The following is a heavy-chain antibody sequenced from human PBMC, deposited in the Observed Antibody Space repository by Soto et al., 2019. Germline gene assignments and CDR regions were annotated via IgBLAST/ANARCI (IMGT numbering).Heavy chain of an antibody. J-gene: IGHJ6*02. V-gene: IGHV1-69*12. CDR1: GGTFSSYA. Sequence: QAQLVQSGAEVKKPGSSVKVSCKASGGTFSSYAISWVRQAPGQGLEWMGGIIPIFGTANYAQKFQGRVTITADEATSTAYMELSSLRSEDTAVYYCARSAAAGMWEFYGMDVWGQGTTVTVSS. CDR3: ARSAAAGMWEFYGMDV. D-gene: IGHD6-13*01. CDR2: IIPIFGTA.